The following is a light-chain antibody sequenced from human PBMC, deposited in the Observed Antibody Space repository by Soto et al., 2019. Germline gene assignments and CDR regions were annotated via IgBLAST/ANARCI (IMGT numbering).Light chain of an antibody. Sequence: GDRVTINCLASQSIRGYLNWYQQKPGKAPKPLIYAASSLHSGVPSRFSGSASATDFTLTISSLQPDDFATYCCQQGYTTPITFGQGTRLEIK. CDR1: QSIRGY. CDR2: AAS. V-gene: IGKV1-39*01. CDR3: QQGYTTPIT. J-gene: IGKJ5*01.